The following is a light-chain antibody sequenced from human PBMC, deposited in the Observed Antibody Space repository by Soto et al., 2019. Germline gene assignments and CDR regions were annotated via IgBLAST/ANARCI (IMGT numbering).Light chain of an antibody. J-gene: IGLJ2*01. CDR1: SSNIGNNF. CDR3: GTWDSSLSVVI. Sequence: QSVLTQPPSVSAAPGQKVTISCSGSSSNIGNNFVSWYQQLPGIAPRLLIYDNNNRPSGIPDRFSGSQSGTSATLAITGLQTGDEADYFCGTWDSSLSVVIFGGGTQLTVL. CDR2: DNN. V-gene: IGLV1-51*01.